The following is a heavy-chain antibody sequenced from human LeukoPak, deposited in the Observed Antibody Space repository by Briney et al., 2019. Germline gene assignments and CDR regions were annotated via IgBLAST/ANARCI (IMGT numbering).Heavy chain of an antibody. CDR1: GASISSSY. CDR2: IYYSGST. J-gene: IGHJ5*02. D-gene: IGHD3-3*01. Sequence: PSETLSLTCTVSGASISSSYWSWIRQPPGKGLEWIGSIYYSGSTYYNPSLKSRVTISVDTSKNQFSLKLSSVTAADTAVYYCASQIYYDFRPLWFDPWGQGTLVTVSS. V-gene: IGHV4-39*01. CDR3: ASQIYYDFRPLWFDP.